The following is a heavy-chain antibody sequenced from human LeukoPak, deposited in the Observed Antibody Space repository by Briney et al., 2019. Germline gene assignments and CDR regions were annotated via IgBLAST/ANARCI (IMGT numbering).Heavy chain of an antibody. CDR1: GGSFSGYY. J-gene: IGHJ5*02. CDR3: ARGVYSALFDP. CDR2: INHSGST. V-gene: IGHV4-34*01. D-gene: IGHD3-10*02. Sequence: SETLSLTCAVYGGSFSGYYWSWIRQPPGKGLEWIGEINHSGSTNYNPSLKSRVTISVDTSKNQFSLKLSSVTAADTAVYYCARGVYSALFDPWGQGTLVTVSS.